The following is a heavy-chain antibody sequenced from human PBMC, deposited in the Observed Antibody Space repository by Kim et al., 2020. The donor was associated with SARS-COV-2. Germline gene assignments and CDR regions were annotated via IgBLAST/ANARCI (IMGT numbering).Heavy chain of an antibody. Sequence: GGSLRLSCAASGFTFSSYAMHWVRQAPGKGLEWVAVISYDGSNKYYADSVKGRFTISRDNSKNTLYLQMNSLRAEDTAVYYCARDSAGWELHLTFDYWGQGTLVTVSS. D-gene: IGHD1-26*01. J-gene: IGHJ4*02. CDR1: GFTFSSYA. V-gene: IGHV3-30-3*01. CDR2: ISYDGSNK. CDR3: ARDSAGWELHLTFDY.